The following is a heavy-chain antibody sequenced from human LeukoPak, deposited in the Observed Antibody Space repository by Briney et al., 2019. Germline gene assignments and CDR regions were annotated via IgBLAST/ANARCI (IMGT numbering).Heavy chain of an antibody. CDR3: TPFLVPVDY. D-gene: IGHD2-2*01. CDR1: GFTFSGSA. V-gene: IGHV3-73*01. Sequence: GGSLSLPCAASGFTFSGSAMHWVRQASGKGLEWVGRIRSKANGYATAYAASVKGRFTISRDDSKNTAYLQMNSLKTEDTAVYYCTPFLVPVDYWGQGTLVTVSS. CDR2: IRSKANGYAT. J-gene: IGHJ4*02.